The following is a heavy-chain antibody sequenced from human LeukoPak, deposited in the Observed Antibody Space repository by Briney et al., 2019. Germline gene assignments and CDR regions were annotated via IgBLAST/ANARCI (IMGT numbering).Heavy chain of an antibody. V-gene: IGHV3-23*01. CDR3: AKGHSLGGALSFGY. J-gene: IGHJ4*02. Sequence: QTGGSLRLSCAASGFTFSSYWMSWVRQAPGKGLEWVSAISGSGGNTYYADSVKGRFTISRDNSKNTLYLQMNSLRAEDTAVYYCAKGHSLGGALSFGYWSQGTLVTVSS. D-gene: IGHD3-16*01. CDR2: ISGSGGNT. CDR1: GFTFSSYW.